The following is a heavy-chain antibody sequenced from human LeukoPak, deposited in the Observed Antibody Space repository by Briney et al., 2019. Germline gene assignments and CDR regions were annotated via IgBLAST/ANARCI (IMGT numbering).Heavy chain of an antibody. D-gene: IGHD6-19*01. CDR2: IAADGGVK. J-gene: IGHJ4*02. CDR3: AREATWGQWYFDL. CDR1: GFTFHDHG. Sequence: GPSLRLSCVASGFTFHDHGMDWVRQAPGKGLEWVAVIAADGGVKHYADSVKGRFTLSRDNSKNTLFLQMNILSVEDTAVYYCAREATWGQWYFDLWGQGTPVTVSS. V-gene: IGHV3-30*03.